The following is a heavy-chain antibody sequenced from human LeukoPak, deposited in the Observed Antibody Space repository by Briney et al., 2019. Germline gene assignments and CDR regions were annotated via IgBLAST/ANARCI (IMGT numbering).Heavy chain of an antibody. J-gene: IGHJ4*02. Sequence: SGPTLVNPTQTLTLTCTFSGFSLSTSGVGVGWIRQPPGKALEWLALIYWDDDKRYSPSLKSRLTITKDTSKNQVVLTMTNMDPVDTATYYCARLSRDSSGYYPLFYYFDYWGLGTLVTVSS. CDR2: IYWDDDK. CDR3: ARLSRDSSGYYPLFYYFDY. D-gene: IGHD3-22*01. CDR1: GFSLSTSGVG. V-gene: IGHV2-5*02.